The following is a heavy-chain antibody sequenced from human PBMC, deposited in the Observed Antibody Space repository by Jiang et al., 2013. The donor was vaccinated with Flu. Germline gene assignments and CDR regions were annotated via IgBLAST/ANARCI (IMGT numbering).Heavy chain of an antibody. CDR2: IYYSGNI. V-gene: IGHV4-39*01. CDR3: ARQGQQLVDWFDP. J-gene: IGHJ5*02. D-gene: IGHD6-13*01. Sequence: LLKPSETLSLICTVSGGSISGSSYYWGWIRQPPGKGLEWIGNIYYSGNIYYNPSLKSRVTISVDTSKNQFSLQLNSVTAADTAVYYCARQGQQLVDWFDPWGQGTLVTVSS. CDR1: GGSISGSSYY.